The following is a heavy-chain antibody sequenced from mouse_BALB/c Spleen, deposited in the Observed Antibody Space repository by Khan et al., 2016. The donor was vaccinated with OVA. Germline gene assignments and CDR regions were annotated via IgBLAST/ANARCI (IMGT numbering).Heavy chain of an antibody. Sequence: VQLQESGAELARPGASVKMSCKASGYTFTNYTIHWVKQRPGQGLEWIGYINPSSGYTNYNQNYNDKATLTTDRSSSTAYMQLSRLTSDDSAVYYCVRIPIPPYHFDNWGQGTTLTVAS. V-gene: IGHV1-4*01. J-gene: IGHJ2*01. CDR3: VRIPIPPYHFDN. CDR1: GYTFTNYT. CDR2: INPSSGYT.